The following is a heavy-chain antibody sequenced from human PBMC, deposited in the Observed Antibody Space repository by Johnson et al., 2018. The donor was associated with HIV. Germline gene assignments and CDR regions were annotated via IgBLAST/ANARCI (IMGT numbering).Heavy chain of an antibody. J-gene: IGHJ3*02. Sequence: QVQLVESGGGVVQPGRSLRLSCAASGFTFSSYALHWVRQAPGKGLQWVAVISYDGRYQYYADSAKGRFTVSRDDSKNSLYLQMNDLKSEDTAVYYCARDNRQLPVAFDMWGQGTMVTVSS. V-gene: IGHV3-30*04. CDR3: ARDNRQLPVAFDM. CDR1: GFTFSSYA. D-gene: IGHD1-1*01. CDR2: ISYDGRYQ.